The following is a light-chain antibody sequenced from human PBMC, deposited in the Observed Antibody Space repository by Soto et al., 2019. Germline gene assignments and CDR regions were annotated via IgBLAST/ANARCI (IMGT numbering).Light chain of an antibody. CDR2: KAS. CDR3: QHCHCYSKA. V-gene: IGKV1-5*03. J-gene: IGKJ1*01. Sequence: DVQMPNNPSTPSGSVGDIVTITCWAIQTIGIGLAWYQQKPVKATKLLIYKASTLKCGVPSRFSGSGSGTEFTLTISSLQPDDAATYYCQHCHCYSKAFGQGTKV. CDR1: QTIGIG.